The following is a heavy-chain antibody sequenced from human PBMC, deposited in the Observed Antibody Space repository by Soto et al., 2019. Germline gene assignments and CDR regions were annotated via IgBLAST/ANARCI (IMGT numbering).Heavy chain of an antibody. CDR2: IYPGDSDT. J-gene: IGHJ6*02. V-gene: IGHV5-51*01. Sequence: PGESLKISCKGSGYSFTSYWIGWVRQMPGKGLEWMGIIYPGDSDTRYSPSFQGQVTISADKSISTAYLQWSSLKASDTAMYYCARARLYCTNGVCYRYYYGMDVWGQGTTVTVS. D-gene: IGHD2-8*01. CDR3: ARARLYCTNGVCYRYYYGMDV. CDR1: GYSFTSYW.